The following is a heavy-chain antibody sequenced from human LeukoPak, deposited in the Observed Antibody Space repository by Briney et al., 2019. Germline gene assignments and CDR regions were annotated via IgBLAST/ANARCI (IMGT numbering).Heavy chain of an antibody. CDR3: ARRYYYCSRKYFFGY. D-gene: IGHD3-10*01. V-gene: IGHV5-51*01. Sequence: GESLKISCKGSGYSFTSYWIGWVRQMPGKGLEWMGIIYPGDSDTRYSPSFQGQVTISADKSISTAYLQWSSLKASDTAMYYCARRYYYCSRKYFFGYWGQGTLVTVSS. CDR2: IYPGDSDT. J-gene: IGHJ4*02. CDR1: GYSFTSYW.